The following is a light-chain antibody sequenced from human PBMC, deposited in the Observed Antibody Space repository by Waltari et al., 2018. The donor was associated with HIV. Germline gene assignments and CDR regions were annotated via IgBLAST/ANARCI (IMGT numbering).Light chain of an antibody. CDR1: SSNIGSNY. CDR3: AAWEDSLSGPVV. V-gene: IGLV1-47*01. J-gene: IGLJ2*01. Sequence: QSVLTQPPSASGTPGQRVTISCSGSSSNIGSNYVYWYQQLPGTAPKLLIYRNQQRPSGVPDRFSGSKSGTSASLAISGLRSEDEADYYCAAWEDSLSGPVVFGGGTKLTVL. CDR2: RNQ.